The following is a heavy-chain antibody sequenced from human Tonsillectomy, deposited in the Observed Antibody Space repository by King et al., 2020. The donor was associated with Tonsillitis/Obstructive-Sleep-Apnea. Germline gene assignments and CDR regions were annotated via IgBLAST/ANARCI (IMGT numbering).Heavy chain of an antibody. J-gene: IGHJ6*03. CDR3: ARGYCSSTSCYPYYYYMDV. CDR2: INHSGST. CDR1: GGSFSGYY. V-gene: IGHV4-34*01. D-gene: IGHD2-2*01. Sequence: HVQLQQWGAGLLKPSETLSLTCAVYGGSFSGYYWSWIRQPPGKGLEWIGEINHSGSTNYNPSLKSRVTISVDTSKNQFSLKLSSVTAAAPAVYYCARGYCSSTSCYPYYYYMDVWGKGTTVTVSS.